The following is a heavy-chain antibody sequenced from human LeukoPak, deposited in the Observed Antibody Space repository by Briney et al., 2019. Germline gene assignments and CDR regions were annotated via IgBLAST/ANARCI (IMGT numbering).Heavy chain of an antibody. CDR3: AKRVRYFDWLLLGPENYFDY. J-gene: IGHJ4*02. D-gene: IGHD3-9*01. Sequence: GGSLRLSCAASGFTFSSYAMSWVRQAPGKGLEWVSAISGSRGSTYYADSVKGRFTISRDNSKNTLYLQMNSLRAEDTAVYYCAKRVRYFDWLLLGPENYFDYWGQGTLVTVSS. CDR2: ISGSRGST. CDR1: GFTFSSYA. V-gene: IGHV3-23*01.